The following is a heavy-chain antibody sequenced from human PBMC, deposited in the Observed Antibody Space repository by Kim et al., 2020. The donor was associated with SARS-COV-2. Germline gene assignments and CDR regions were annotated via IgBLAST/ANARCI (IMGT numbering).Heavy chain of an antibody. CDR1: GYTFTGDH. CDR2: ISPNSGGT. D-gene: IGHD3-10*01. CDR3: ARGELLWFGDL. V-gene: IGHV1-2*06. J-gene: IGHJ1*01. Sequence: ASVKVSCKASGYTFTGDHMHWVRQAPGQGPEWMGRISPNSGGTKYAQKFQGRVTMTRDTSSSTAYMELSRLRSDDTAVYYCARGELLWFGDLWVQGTLVT.